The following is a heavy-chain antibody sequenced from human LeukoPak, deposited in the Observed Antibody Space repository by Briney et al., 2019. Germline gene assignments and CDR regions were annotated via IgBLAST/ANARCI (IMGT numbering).Heavy chain of an antibody. V-gene: IGHV3-23*01. D-gene: IGHD2-15*01. J-gene: IGHJ4*02. CDR2: IGDNGGST. CDR3: AKGRTPDY. CDR1: GFSFSSYA. Sequence: PGGSLRLSCAASGFSFSSYAMTWVRQAPGKGLEWVSGIGDNGGSTYYADSVKGRFTISRDNSKNTLYLQMNSLRAEDTAVYYCAKGRTPDYWGQGTLVTVSS.